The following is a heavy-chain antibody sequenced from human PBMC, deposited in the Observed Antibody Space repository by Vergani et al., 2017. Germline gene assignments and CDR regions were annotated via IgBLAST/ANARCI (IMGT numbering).Heavy chain of an antibody. V-gene: IGHV3-74*03. CDR2: IEEYGNRA. D-gene: IGHD2-8*02. J-gene: IGHJ5*01. CDR1: GFSFNTYW. Sequence: EVQLVESGGGSVQSGGSLRLSCVASGFSFNTYWMHWVRQVPGEGLMWVGRIEEYGNRATYGEFETGRFTISKDNAKNTVFLQMNNLRADDAGVYYCVRTEYCTGMTCNTRFDSWVQGALVTVSS. CDR3: VRTEYCTGMTCNTRFDS.